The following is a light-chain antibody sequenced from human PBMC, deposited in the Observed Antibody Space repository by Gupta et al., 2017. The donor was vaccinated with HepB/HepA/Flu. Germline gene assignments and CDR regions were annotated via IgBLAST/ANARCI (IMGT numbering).Light chain of an antibody. J-gene: IGKJ5*01. CDR2: DAF. Sequence: EIVLTQFPATLPLSPGERVTLSCRASQSVSLSLAWYQQKPGQAPRLLVYDAFSRAAGVPPRFSGGGSGTDFTLTISRLEPEDFAVYYCQQRANWPLVTFGQGTRLDIK. CDR1: QSVSLS. CDR3: QQRANWPLVT. V-gene: IGKV3-11*01.